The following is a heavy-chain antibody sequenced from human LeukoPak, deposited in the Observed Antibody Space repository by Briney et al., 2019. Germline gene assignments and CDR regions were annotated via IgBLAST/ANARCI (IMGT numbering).Heavy chain of an antibody. CDR2: INHSGST. CDR3: ARGDYDILTGYYS. D-gene: IGHD3-9*01. CDR1: GGSFSGYY. J-gene: IGHJ4*02. V-gene: IGHV4-34*01. Sequence: SETLSLTCAVYGGSFSGYYWSWIRQPPGKGLEWNGEINHSGSTNYNPSLKSRVTISVDTSKNQFSLKLSSVTAADTAVYYCARGDYDILTGYYSWGQGTLVTVSS.